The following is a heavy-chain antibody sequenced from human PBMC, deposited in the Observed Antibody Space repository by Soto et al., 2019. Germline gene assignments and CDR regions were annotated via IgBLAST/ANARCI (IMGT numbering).Heavy chain of an antibody. CDR2: IYTSGST. J-gene: IGHJ5*02. V-gene: IGHV4-4*07. CDR3: ARDASSVMATVNNWFDP. D-gene: IGHD2-21*01. Sequence: LSVTCTVSGGSISSYYWSWIRQPAGKGLEWIGRIYTSGSTNYNPSLKSRVTMSVDTSKNQFSLKLSSVTAADTAVYYCARDASSVMATVNNWFDPWGQGPLVTVSS. CDR1: GGSISSYY.